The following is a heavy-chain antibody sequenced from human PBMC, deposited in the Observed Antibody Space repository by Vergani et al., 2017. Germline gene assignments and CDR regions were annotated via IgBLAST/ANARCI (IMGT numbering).Heavy chain of an antibody. CDR1: GGSISSSNFY. J-gene: IGHJ5*02. CDR2: IYHSGST. D-gene: IGHD2-15*01. Sequence: QLQLQESGPGLVKSSETLSLTCTVSGGSISSSNFYWGWIRQPPGKGLEWIGSIYHSGSTNYNPSLKSRVTISVDKSKNQFSLKLSSVTAADTAVYYCARVIGYCSGGSCYLNWFDPWGQGTLVTVSS. CDR3: ARVIGYCSGGSCYLNWFDP. V-gene: IGHV4-39*07.